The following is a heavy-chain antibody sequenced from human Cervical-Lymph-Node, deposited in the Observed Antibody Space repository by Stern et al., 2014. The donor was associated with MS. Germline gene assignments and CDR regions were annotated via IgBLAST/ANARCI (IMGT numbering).Heavy chain of an antibody. CDR2: INHSGST. J-gene: IGHJ4*02. CDR3: ASRGQSNMWYRDD. V-gene: IGHV4-34*01. Sequence: QVQLQQWGAGLLKPSETLSLTCAVYGGSFSGFYWSWIRQFPGKGLERIGEINHSGSTNYNPSGKRRVTLSVDTFKNQFSLNLLAVTAADTAVYYCASRGQSNMWYRDDWGQGTLVTVSS. D-gene: IGHD1-1*01. CDR1: GGSFSGFY.